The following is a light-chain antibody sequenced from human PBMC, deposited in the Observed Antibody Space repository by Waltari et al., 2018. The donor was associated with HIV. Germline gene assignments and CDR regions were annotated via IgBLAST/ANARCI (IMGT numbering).Light chain of an antibody. Sequence: QSALTQPASVSGSPGQSITKSCTGTTSDIGGYNFVSWYQQHPGKAPKVIIYEVSNRPSGVSTRFSGSKSGNTASLTISGLQAEDEADYYCSSYSTATNVAFGGGTKLTVL. CDR1: TSDIGGYNF. J-gene: IGLJ2*01. CDR3: SSYSTATNVA. V-gene: IGLV2-14*01. CDR2: EVS.